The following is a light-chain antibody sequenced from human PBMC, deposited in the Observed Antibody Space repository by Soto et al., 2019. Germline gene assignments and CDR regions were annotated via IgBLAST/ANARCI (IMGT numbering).Light chain of an antibody. CDR1: QGIGST. Sequence: EIGLSHSPSAVSVSTGERVTLSCRASQGIGSTLAWYQQKPGQTPRLLIYDSSTRAIGIPTRFTGSRSGTEFTLTINGLQSEDFAVYYCQRYNIWPLPFGGGTKVDIK. CDR3: QRYNIWPLP. CDR2: DSS. V-gene: IGKV3-15*01. J-gene: IGKJ4*01.